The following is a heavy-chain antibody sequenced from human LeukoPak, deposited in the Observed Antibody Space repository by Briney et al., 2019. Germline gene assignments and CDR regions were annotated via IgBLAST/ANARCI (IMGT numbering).Heavy chain of an antibody. CDR3: ARGGGLDV. Sequence: GGSLRLSCAASGFTFSSYWMNWARQAPGKGLEWVASINHNGNVNYYVDSVEGRITISRDNAKNSLYLQMSNLRAEDTAVYFCARGGGLDVWGQGAMVTVSS. V-gene: IGHV3-7*03. J-gene: IGHJ6*02. CDR1: GFTFSSYW. D-gene: IGHD3-16*01. CDR2: INHNGNVN.